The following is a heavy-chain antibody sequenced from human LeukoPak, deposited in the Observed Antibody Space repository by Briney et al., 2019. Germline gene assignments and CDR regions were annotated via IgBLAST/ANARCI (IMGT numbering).Heavy chain of an antibody. J-gene: IGHJ4*02. CDR3: ARAITMVRGVHFDY. V-gene: IGHV1-2*02. D-gene: IGHD3-10*01. Sequence: ASVKVSCKATGYTFNGYYMHWVRQAQGKGVEWMGWINPNSGGTNYAQKFQGRGTMNRDTSISKAYMELSRLRPDDTAVYYCARAITMVRGVHFDYWGQGTLVTVSS. CDR1: GYTFNGYY. CDR2: INPNSGGT.